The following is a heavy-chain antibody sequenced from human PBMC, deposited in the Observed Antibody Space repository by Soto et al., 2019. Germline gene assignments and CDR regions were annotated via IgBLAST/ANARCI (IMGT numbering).Heavy chain of an antibody. CDR2: IIPIFGTA. J-gene: IGHJ6*02. CDR3: ARAPFCYASPMVRGDYYYGMDV. V-gene: IGHV1-69*13. CDR1: GGTFSSYA. Sequence: GASVKVSCKASGGTFSSYAISWVRQAPGQGLEWMGGIIPIFGTANYAQKFQGRVTITADESTSTAYMELSSLRSEDTAVYYCARAPFCYASPMVRGDYYYGMDVWGQGTTVTVSS. D-gene: IGHD3-10*01.